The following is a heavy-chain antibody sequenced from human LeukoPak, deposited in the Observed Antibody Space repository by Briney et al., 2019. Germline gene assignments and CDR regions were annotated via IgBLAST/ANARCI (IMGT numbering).Heavy chain of an antibody. D-gene: IGHD5-12*01. CDR2: ISGSGGST. CDR3: AKGGGYSGYDHYFDY. V-gene: IGHV3-23*01. Sequence: GGSLRLSCAASGFTFSTYAMSWVRQAPGKGLEWVSAISGSGGSTYYADSVKGRFTISRDNSKNTLYLQMNSLRAEDTAVYYCAKGGGYSGYDHYFDYWGQGTLVTVSS. J-gene: IGHJ4*02. CDR1: GFTFSTYA.